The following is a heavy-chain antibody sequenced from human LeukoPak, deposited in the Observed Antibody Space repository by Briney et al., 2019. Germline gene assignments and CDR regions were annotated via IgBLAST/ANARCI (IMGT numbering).Heavy chain of an antibody. CDR1: GFTFSNAW. CDR2: IYYSGST. V-gene: IGHV4-59*08. Sequence: GSLRLSCAASGFTFSNAWMSWVRQAPGKGLEWIGYIYYSGSTNYNPSLKSRVTISVDTSKNQFSLKLSSVTAADTAVYYCARRGATNWFDPWGQGTLVTVSS. D-gene: IGHD1-26*01. J-gene: IGHJ5*02. CDR3: ARRGATNWFDP.